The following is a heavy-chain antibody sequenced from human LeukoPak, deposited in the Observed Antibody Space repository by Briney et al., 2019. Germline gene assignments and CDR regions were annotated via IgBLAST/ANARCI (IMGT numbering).Heavy chain of an antibody. CDR2: ITRSGTYI. Sequence: PGGSLRLSCAASGFTFSNYNMNWVRQAPGKAMEWVSSITRSGTYIFYAYSVKGRFTISRDNSKNSLYLQMDSLGPEDTAVYYCARDPYSGSYGNEYYYYMDVWGKGTTVTISS. J-gene: IGHJ6*03. V-gene: IGHV3-21*01. CDR1: GFTFSNYN. CDR3: ARDPYSGSYGNEYYYYMDV. D-gene: IGHD1-26*01.